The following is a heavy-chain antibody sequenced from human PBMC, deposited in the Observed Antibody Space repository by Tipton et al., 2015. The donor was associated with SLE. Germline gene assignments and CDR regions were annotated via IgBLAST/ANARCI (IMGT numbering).Heavy chain of an antibody. V-gene: IGHV3-66*01. CDR1: GFTFGDYY. D-gene: IGHD3-22*01. CDR3: ARDATMIVVVGSAFDI. CDR2: TYSDGRT. J-gene: IGHJ3*02. Sequence: SLRLSCAASGFTFGDYYMSWVRQAPGKGLEWVSLTYSDGRTYYSDSVKGRFTISRDNSKNTVYLQMNSLRAEDTAVYYCARDATMIVVVGSAFDIWGQGTMVTVSS.